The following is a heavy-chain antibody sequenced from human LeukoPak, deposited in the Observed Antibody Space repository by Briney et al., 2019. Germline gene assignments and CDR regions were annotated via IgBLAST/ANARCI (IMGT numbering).Heavy chain of an antibody. D-gene: IGHD6-6*01. J-gene: IGHJ4*02. CDR2: ISYDGSNK. CDR1: GFTFSSYG. CDR3: AKDHGSSSVDY. V-gene: IGHV3-30*18. Sequence: GVLRLSCAASGFTFSSYGMHWVRQAPGKGLEWVAVISYDGSNKYYADSVKGRFTIPRDNSKNTLYLQMNSLRAEDTAVYYCAKDHGSSSVDYWGQGTLVTVSS.